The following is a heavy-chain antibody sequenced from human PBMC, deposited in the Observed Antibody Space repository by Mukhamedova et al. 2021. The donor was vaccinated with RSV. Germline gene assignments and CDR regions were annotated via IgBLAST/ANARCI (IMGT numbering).Heavy chain of an antibody. Sequence: NWIRQPAGKGLEWIGRLYTSGSTDYNPSLKSRVTISVDTSKNQFSLKLTSVTAADTAAYYCPRDESYSSRWYFAFDIWGQVTMVT. V-gene: IGHV4-61*02. CDR3: PRDESYSSRWYFAFDI. J-gene: IGHJ3*02. CDR2: LYTSGST. D-gene: IGHD6-13*01.